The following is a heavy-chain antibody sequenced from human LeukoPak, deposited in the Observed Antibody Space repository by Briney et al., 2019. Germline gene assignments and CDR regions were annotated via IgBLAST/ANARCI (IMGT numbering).Heavy chain of an antibody. CDR1: GFTFDDYA. CDR3: AKDILRFGESDGMDV. D-gene: IGHD3-10*01. V-gene: IGHV3-9*01. Sequence: PGGSLRLSCAASGFTFDDYAMHWVRQAPGKGLEWVSGISWNSGSIGYADSVKGRFTISRDNAKNSLYLQMNSLRAEDTALYYCAKDILRFGESDGMDVWGQGTTVTVSS. J-gene: IGHJ6*02. CDR2: ISWNSGSI.